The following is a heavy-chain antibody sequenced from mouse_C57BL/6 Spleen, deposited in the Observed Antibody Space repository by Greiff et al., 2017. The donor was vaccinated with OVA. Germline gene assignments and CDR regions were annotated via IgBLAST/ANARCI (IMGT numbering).Heavy chain of an antibody. V-gene: IGHV5-17*01. D-gene: IGHD2-4*01. CDR2: ISSGSSTI. Sequence: EVMLVESGGGLVKPGGSLKLSCAASGFTFSDYGMHWVRQAPEKGLEWVAYISSGSSTIYYADTAKGRFTISRDNAKNTLFLQMTSLRSEDTAMYYCAREGVYYDLDYWGQGTTLTVSS. CDR3: AREGVYYDLDY. J-gene: IGHJ2*01. CDR1: GFTFSDYG.